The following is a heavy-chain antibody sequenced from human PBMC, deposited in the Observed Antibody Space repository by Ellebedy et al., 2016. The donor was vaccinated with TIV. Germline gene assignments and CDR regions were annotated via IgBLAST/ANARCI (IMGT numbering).Heavy chain of an antibody. CDR2: ITPMFGTA. V-gene: IGHV1-69*13. Sequence: SVKVSCXASGGIFSKYAISWVRQAPGQGLEWMGGITPMFGTANYAQKFQGRVTITADQSTSTAYMELRSLRSEDTAMYYCARDCGVDTSGYYFFYWGQGTLVTVSS. CDR3: ARDCGVDTSGYYFFY. D-gene: IGHD3-22*01. J-gene: IGHJ4*02. CDR1: GGIFSKYA.